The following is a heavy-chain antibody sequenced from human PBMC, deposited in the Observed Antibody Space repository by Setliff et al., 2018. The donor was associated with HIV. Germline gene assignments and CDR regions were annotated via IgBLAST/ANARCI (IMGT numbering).Heavy chain of an antibody. CDR1: GGTISNSG. CDR2: FLPMLGIS. D-gene: IGHD3-16*02. V-gene: IGHV1-69*10. CDR3: ARVVITFGDIIVTPGAFDI. J-gene: IGHJ3*02. Sequence: SVKVSCKASGGTISNSGISWVRQAPGQGLEWMGGFLPMLGISNYAQKFQGRVTITADESTSTVYMELSSLRSEDTAVYYCARVVITFGDIIVTPGAFDIWGPGAKVTVSS.